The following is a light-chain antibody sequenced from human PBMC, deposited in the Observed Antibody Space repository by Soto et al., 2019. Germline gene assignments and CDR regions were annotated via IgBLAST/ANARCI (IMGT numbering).Light chain of an antibody. Sequence: QSVLTQPPSVSGAPGQRVTISCTGSSSNIGAGYDVHWYQQLPGTAPEVLMYGNSNRPSGVPDRVSGSKSGTSASLAITGLQADDEADYYCQSYDSSLSVWVFGGGTKLTVL. CDR1: SSNIGAGYD. CDR2: GNS. CDR3: QSYDSSLSVWV. J-gene: IGLJ3*02. V-gene: IGLV1-40*01.